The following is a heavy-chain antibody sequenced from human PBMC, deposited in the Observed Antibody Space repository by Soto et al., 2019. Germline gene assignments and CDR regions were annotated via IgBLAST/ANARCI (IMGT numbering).Heavy chain of an antibody. Sequence: QVQLVESGGGVVQPGRSLRLSCAASGFNFNNYGMHWVRQAPGKGLEWVAGIWNDGNGYYYANSVKGRFTISRDNSKDTMYLQMSSLRAEDTAVYYCAGRQISPPTRGGGSARGGVDVWGQGTTVTVSS. CDR2: IWNDGNGY. J-gene: IGHJ6*02. D-gene: IGHD3-16*01. CDR3: AGRQISPPTRGGGSARGGVDV. CDR1: GFNFNNYG. V-gene: IGHV3-33*01.